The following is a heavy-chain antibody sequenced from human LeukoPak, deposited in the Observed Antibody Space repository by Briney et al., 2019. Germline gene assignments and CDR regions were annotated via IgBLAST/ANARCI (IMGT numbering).Heavy chain of an antibody. CDR2: IKSKIHGGTI. Sequence: GGSLRLSCAASGFTFDKAWMTWVRQAPGKGLEWVGRIKSKIHGGTIDYAAPVKGRFTISRDDSENTVYLQMNSLKTEDTAVYYCTTDGVGVEGATYDNWGQGTLVSVSS. V-gene: IGHV3-15*01. CDR1: GFTFDKAW. D-gene: IGHD1-26*01. CDR3: TTDGVGVEGATYDN. J-gene: IGHJ4*02.